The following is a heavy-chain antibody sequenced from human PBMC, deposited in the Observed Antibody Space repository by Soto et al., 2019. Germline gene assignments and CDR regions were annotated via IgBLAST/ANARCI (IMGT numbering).Heavy chain of an antibody. CDR1: GGSISSGGYS. CDR2: IYHSGST. Sequence: SETLSLTCAVSGGSISSGGYSWSWIRQPPGKGLEWIGEIYHSGSTYYNPSLKSRVTISVDKSKNQFSLKLSSVTAADTAVYYFARGRGWLQLPLDYWGQGTLVTVSS. D-gene: IGHD5-12*01. CDR3: ARGRGWLQLPLDY. J-gene: IGHJ4*02. V-gene: IGHV4-30-2*01.